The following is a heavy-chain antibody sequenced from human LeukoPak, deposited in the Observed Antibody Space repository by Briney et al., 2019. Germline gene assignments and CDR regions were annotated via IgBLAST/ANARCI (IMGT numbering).Heavy chain of an antibody. J-gene: IGHJ6*03. Sequence: GGSLRLSCAASGFTFSSYGMHWVRQGPGKGLEWVAFIRYDGNNNYYADSVKGRFTNSRDNSKNSLYLHIESLRAEDSALYHCAKSSPYFGSGRGYYYMDVWGKGTTVTVSS. CDR1: GFTFSSYG. CDR2: IRYDGNNN. CDR3: AKSSPYFGSGRGYYYMDV. V-gene: IGHV3-30*02. D-gene: IGHD3-10*01.